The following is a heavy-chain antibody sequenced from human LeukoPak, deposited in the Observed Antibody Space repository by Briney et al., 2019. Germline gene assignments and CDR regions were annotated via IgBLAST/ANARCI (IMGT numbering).Heavy chain of an antibody. CDR1: GFTFSSYE. V-gene: IGHV3-48*03. D-gene: IGHD3-10*02. J-gene: IGHJ6*04. Sequence: GGSLRLSCAASGFTFSSYEMNWVRQAPGKGLEWVSYISSSGSTIYYADCVKGRFTISRENAKHSLYLQMTSLRAEDTAVYYCAELGITMIGGVWGKGTTVTISS. CDR2: ISSSGSTI. CDR3: AELGITMIGGV.